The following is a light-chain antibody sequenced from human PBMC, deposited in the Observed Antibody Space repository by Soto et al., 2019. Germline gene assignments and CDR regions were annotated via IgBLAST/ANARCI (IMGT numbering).Light chain of an antibody. Sequence: EIVLTQSPGTLSLSPGERATLSCRASQSVSSSYLAWYQQKPGQAPRLLIYGASSRATGIPDRFSGSGSGTDFTLTISRLEPEDFAVYYWQQYGSPPTFGPGTKVDIK. V-gene: IGKV3-20*01. CDR1: QSVSSSY. CDR2: GAS. J-gene: IGKJ3*01. CDR3: QQYGSPPT.